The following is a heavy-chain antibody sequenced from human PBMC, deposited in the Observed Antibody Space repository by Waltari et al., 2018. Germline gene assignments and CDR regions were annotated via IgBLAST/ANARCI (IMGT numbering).Heavy chain of an antibody. D-gene: IGHD2-8*01. V-gene: IGHV1-18*01. Sequence: QVHLVQSGAEVTKPGASVKVSCTASGYSFSSYSLNWVRQVPGQGLEWMGWIRTYNGETNYAQKFQGRVTMTTDTSTSTAYMELRSLTSDDTAVYYCARDPGVLYFQHWGQGTLVTVSS. CDR3: ARDPGVLYFQH. CDR2: IRTYNGET. J-gene: IGHJ1*01. CDR1: GYSFSSYS.